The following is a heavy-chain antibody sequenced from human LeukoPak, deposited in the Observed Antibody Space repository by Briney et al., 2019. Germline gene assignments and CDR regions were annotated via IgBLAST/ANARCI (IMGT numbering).Heavy chain of an antibody. D-gene: IGHD6-19*01. J-gene: IGHJ6*02. CDR3: AREDDVKHHSSGWLPHPNYHYGMDV. CDR2: ISAYNGNT. CDR1: GYTFTSYG. Sequence: ASVKVSCKASGYTFTSYGITWVRQAPGQGLEWMGWISAYNGNTNYAQKFQGRVTMTTDTSTSTAYMELRSLSSDDTAVYYCAREDDVKHHSSGWLPHPNYHYGMDVWGPGTTVTVSS. V-gene: IGHV1-18*01.